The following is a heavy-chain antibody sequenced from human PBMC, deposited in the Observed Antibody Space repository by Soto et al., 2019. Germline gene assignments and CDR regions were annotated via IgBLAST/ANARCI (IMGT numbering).Heavy chain of an antibody. CDR2: IWYDGSNK. J-gene: IGHJ6*02. CDR3: ARDLTTVTRQDGMDV. Sequence: GGSLRLSCAASGFTFSSYGMHWVRQAPGKGLEWVAVIWYDGSNKYYADSVKGRFTISRDNSKNTLYLQMNSLRAEDTAVYYCARDLTTVTRQDGMDVRGQGTTVTVSS. V-gene: IGHV3-33*01. CDR1: GFTFSSYG. D-gene: IGHD4-4*01.